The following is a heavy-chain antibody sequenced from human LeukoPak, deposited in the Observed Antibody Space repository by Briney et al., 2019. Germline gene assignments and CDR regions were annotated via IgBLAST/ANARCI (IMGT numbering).Heavy chain of an antibody. J-gene: IGHJ3*02. D-gene: IGHD1-14*01. Sequence: PGGSLRLSCAASGFTFTNYALHWVRQAPGKGLGSVSTISAGGGDTDYADSVKGRFTISRDNSKNTLHLQMNSLRAEDTAVYYCAKGNQRAYDAFDIWGQGTMVTVSS. CDR1: GFTFTNYA. CDR3: AKGNQRAYDAFDI. V-gene: IGHV3-23*01. CDR2: ISAGGGDT.